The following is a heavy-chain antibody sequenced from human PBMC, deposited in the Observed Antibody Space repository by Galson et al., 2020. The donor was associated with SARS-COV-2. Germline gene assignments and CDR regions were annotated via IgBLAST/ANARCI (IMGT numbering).Heavy chain of an antibody. Sequence: GGSLRLSCAASGFTFDDYAMHWVRQAPGKGLEWVSGISWNSGSIGYADSVKGRFTISRDNAKNSLYLQMNSLRAEDTALYYCAKDIGGSGYYYGMDVWGQGTTVTVSS. CDR1: GFTFDDYA. CDR3: AKDIGGSGYYYGMDV. V-gene: IGHV3-9*01. CDR2: ISWNSGSI. J-gene: IGHJ6*02. D-gene: IGHD3-10*01.